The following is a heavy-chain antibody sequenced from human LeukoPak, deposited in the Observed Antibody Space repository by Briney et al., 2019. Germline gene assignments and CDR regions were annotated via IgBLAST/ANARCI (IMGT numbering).Heavy chain of an antibody. J-gene: IGHJ4*02. CDR3: ARALGSGSYYKGTHFDY. CDR2: ISAYNGNT. D-gene: IGHD3-10*01. CDR1: GYTFTSYG. V-gene: IGHV1-18*01. Sequence: GASVNVSCKASGYTFTSYGISWVRQAPGQGLEWMGWISAYNGNTNYAQKLQGRVTMTTDTSTSTAYMELRSLRSDDTAVYYCARALGSGSYYKGTHFDYWGQGTLVTVPS.